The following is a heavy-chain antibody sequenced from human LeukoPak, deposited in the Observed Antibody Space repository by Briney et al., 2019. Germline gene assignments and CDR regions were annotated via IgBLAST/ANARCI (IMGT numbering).Heavy chain of an antibody. Sequence: ASVKVSCKASGYTFIGYYIHWVRQAPGQGLEWMGWIKPSSGGTNYAQKFQGRVTMTRDTSISTAYMELSRLGSDDTAVYYCARDLLSVAAATDPTFDYWGQGTLVTVSS. V-gene: IGHV1-2*02. CDR1: GYTFIGYY. CDR3: ARDLLSVAAATDPTFDY. J-gene: IGHJ4*02. CDR2: IKPSSGGT. D-gene: IGHD6-13*01.